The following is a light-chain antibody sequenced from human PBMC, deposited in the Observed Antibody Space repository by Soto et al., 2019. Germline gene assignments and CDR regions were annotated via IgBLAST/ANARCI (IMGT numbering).Light chain of an antibody. CDR2: YKSDSDK. V-gene: IGLV5-45*03. Sequence: QLVLTQPSSLSASPGASASLTCTLRSGVNVATYSIYWYQQKPGSPPQFLLRYKSDSDKQQGSGVPSRFSGSKDASANAGILLISGLQSEDEADYYCMIWHSSAVVFGGGTKVTVL. CDR1: SGVNVATYS. CDR3: MIWHSSAVV. J-gene: IGLJ2*01.